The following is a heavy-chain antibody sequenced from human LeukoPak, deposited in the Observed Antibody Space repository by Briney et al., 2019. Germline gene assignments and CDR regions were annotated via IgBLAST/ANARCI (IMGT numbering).Heavy chain of an antibody. CDR3: ARANTAYVVVVAANFDY. Sequence: SETLSLTCTVSGYSISSGYYWGWIRQPPGKGLEWIGSIYHSGSTYYNPSLKSRVTISVDTSKNQFSLKLSSVTAADTAVYYCARANTAYVVVVAANFDYWGQGTLVTVSS. V-gene: IGHV4-38-2*02. CDR2: IYHSGST. CDR1: GYSISSGYY. J-gene: IGHJ4*02. D-gene: IGHD2-15*01.